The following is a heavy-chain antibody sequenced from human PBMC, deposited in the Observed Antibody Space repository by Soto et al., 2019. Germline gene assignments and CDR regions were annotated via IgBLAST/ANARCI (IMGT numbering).Heavy chain of an antibody. D-gene: IGHD2-21*01. CDR2: IKQDGSEK. V-gene: IGHV3-7*01. CDR1: GFTFSSYW. J-gene: IGHJ4*02. Sequence: GGSLRLSCAASGFTFSSYWMSWVRQAPGKGLEWVANIKQDGSEKYYVDSVKGRFTISRDNAKNSLYLQMNSLRAEDTAVYYCARGQVFRTYYFDYWGQGTLVTVSS. CDR3: ARGQVFRTYYFDY.